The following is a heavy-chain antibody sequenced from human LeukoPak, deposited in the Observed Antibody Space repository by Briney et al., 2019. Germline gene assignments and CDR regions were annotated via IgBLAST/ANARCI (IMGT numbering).Heavy chain of an antibody. D-gene: IGHD1-14*01. CDR3: ARRDFTSEHFDY. V-gene: IGHV5-51*01. J-gene: IGHJ4*02. CDR1: GFSFTTYW. Sequence: GESLKISCKGSGFSFTTYWIGWVRARPGRGLEWMGIIYPGDSDTRSSPSFQGQVTISADKSISTAYLQWSSLKASDTAIYYCARRDFTSEHFDYWGQGTLVTLSS. CDR2: IYPGDSDT.